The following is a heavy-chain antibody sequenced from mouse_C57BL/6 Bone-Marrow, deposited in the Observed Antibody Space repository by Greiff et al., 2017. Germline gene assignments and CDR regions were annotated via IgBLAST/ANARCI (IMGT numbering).Heavy chain of an antibody. D-gene: IGHD2-2*01. V-gene: IGHV1-81*01. CDR3: ARGGKLWLRRAWFAY. CDR2: IYPRSGNT. CDR1: GYTFTSYG. J-gene: IGHJ3*01. Sequence: VQLKESGAELARPGASVKLSCKASGYTFTSYGISWVKQRTGQGLEWIGEIYPRSGNTYYNEKFKGKATLTADKSSSTAYMELRSLTSEDSAVYFCARGGKLWLRRAWFAYWGQGTLVTVSA.